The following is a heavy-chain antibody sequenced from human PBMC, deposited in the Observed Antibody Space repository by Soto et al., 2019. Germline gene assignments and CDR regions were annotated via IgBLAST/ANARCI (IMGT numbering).Heavy chain of an antibody. Sequence: GGSLRLSCSASGFTFSSYAMHWVRQAPGKGLEYVSAISSNGGSTYYADSVKGRFTISRDNSKNTLYLQMSSLRAEDTAVYYCVKSKGDSYYDFWSGYYYFDYWGQGTLVTVSS. CDR2: ISSNGGST. CDR1: GFTFSSYA. D-gene: IGHD3-3*01. CDR3: VKSKGDSYYDFWSGYYYFDY. J-gene: IGHJ4*02. V-gene: IGHV3-64D*08.